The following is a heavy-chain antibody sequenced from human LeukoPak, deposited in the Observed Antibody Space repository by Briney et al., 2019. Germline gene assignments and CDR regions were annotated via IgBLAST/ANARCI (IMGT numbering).Heavy chain of an antibody. CDR1: GFTFSSYS. V-gene: IGHV3-21*04. CDR3: AKDAQPRSRWFDP. Sequence: GGSLRLSCAASGFTFSSYSMNWVRQAPGKGLEWVSSISSSSSYIYYADSVKGRFTISRDNAKNSLYLQMNTLRAEDTAMYYCAKDAQPRSRWFDPWGQGTLVTVSS. D-gene: IGHD3-16*01. CDR2: ISSSSSYI. J-gene: IGHJ5*02.